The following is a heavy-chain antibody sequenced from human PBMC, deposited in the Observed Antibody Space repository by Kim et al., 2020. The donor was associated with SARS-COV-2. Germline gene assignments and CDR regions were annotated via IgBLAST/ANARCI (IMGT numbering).Heavy chain of an antibody. J-gene: IGHJ3*01. V-gene: IGHV3-23*01. CDR1: GFTFSTYA. CDR2: INPSGTHT. CDR3: ARDLKRAS. Sequence: GGSLRLSCADSGFTFSTYAMSWVRQAPGKGLEWVSGINPSGTHTYYADSVKGRFTVSKDSSKNTLYLQIDSLRAEDTAVYYCARDLKRASWGQGTMVTVSS.